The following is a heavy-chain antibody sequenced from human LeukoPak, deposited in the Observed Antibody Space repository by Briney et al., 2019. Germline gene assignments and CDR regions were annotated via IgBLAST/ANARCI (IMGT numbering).Heavy chain of an antibody. CDR1: GFTFSSYA. CDR2: ISGSGGST. D-gene: IGHD6-13*01. V-gene: IGHV3-23*01. CDR3: AKDPPYSSSFLIFDY. Sequence: LPGGSLRLSCAASGFTFSSYAMSWVRQARGKGLEWVSAISGSGGSTYYADPVKGRFTISRDNSKNTLYLEMNSLRAEDTAVYYCAKDPPYSSSFLIFDYWGQGTLVTVSS. J-gene: IGHJ4*02.